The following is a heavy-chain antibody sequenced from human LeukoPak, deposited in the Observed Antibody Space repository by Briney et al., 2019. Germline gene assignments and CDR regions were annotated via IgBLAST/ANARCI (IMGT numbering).Heavy chain of an antibody. CDR2: MNPNSGNT. D-gene: IGHD5-18*01. Sequence: ASVKVSCKASGYTFTSYDINWVRQATGQGLEWMGWMNPNSGNTGYAQKFQGRVIMTRNTSISTAYMELSSLRSEDTAVYYCARGEAVTAMVTYYYYGMDVWGQGTTVTVSS. J-gene: IGHJ6*02. CDR3: ARGEAVTAMVTYYYYGMDV. CDR1: GYTFTSYD. V-gene: IGHV1-8*01.